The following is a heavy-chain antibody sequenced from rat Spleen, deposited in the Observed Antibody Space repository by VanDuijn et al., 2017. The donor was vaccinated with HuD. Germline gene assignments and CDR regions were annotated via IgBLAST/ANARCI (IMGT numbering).Heavy chain of an antibody. CDR3: ARGGFDY. CDR1: GFSLTSYN. J-gene: IGHJ2*01. CDR2: IWTGGST. D-gene: IGHD4-3*01. V-gene: IGHV2-45*01. Sequence: QVQLMESGPGLVQPSETLSLTCTVSGFSLTSYNVHWIRQPPGKGLEWMGVIWTGGSTTYNSLLKSRLTITRDISKRQAFLKMNSLQTEDTATYYCARGGFDYWGQGVMVTVSS.